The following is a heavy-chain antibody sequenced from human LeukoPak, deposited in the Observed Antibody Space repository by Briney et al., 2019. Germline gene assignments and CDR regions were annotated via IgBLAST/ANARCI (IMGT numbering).Heavy chain of an antibody. Sequence: GASVKVSCKASGYAFTGYYMHWLRQAPGQGLEWMGCINPNSGGTNYAQKFQGRVTMTRNTSISTAYMELSSLRSEDTAVYYCARVRGSYFELWFDPWGQGTVVTVSS. CDR3: ARVRGSYFELWFDP. V-gene: IGHV1-2*02. CDR2: INPNSGGT. J-gene: IGHJ5*02. D-gene: IGHD1-26*01. CDR1: GYAFTGYY.